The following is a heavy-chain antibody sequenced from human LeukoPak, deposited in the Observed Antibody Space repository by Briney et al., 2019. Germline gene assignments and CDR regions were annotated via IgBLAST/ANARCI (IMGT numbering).Heavy chain of an antibody. Sequence: GGSLRLSCAASGFTFSSYWMSWVRQAPGKGLEWVANIKQDGSEKYYVDSVEGRFTISRDNAKNSLYLQMNSLRAEDTAVYYCAREEYNWNPGYFDYWGQGTLVTVSS. D-gene: IGHD1-20*01. CDR3: AREEYNWNPGYFDY. V-gene: IGHV3-7*01. CDR1: GFTFSSYW. CDR2: IKQDGSEK. J-gene: IGHJ4*02.